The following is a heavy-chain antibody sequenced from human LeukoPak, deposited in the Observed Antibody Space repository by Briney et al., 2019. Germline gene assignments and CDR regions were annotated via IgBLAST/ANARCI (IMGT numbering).Heavy chain of an antibody. Sequence: GGSLRLSCTASGFTFSSYEMNWVRQAPGKGLEWVSYISSSGGIIYYADSVKGRFTISRDNSKNTLYLQMNSLRAEDTAVYYCAKAANWGSFDYWGQGTLVTVSS. D-gene: IGHD7-27*01. CDR2: ISSSGGII. J-gene: IGHJ4*02. V-gene: IGHV3-48*03. CDR3: AKAANWGSFDY. CDR1: GFTFSSYE.